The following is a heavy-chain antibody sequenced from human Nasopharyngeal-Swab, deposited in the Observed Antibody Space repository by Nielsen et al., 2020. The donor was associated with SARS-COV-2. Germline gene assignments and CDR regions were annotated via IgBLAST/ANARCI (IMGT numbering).Heavy chain of an antibody. D-gene: IGHD3-3*01. J-gene: IGHJ6*03. Sequence: GESLKISCAASGFTFSSYWMSWVRQAPGKGLEWVANIKQDGSEKYYVDSVKGRFTISRDNAKNSLYLQMNSLRAEDTAVYYCAREVLESYYYYYYMDLWGKGTTVTVSS. CDR3: AREVLESYYYYYYMDL. V-gene: IGHV3-7*03. CDR1: GFTFSSYW. CDR2: IKQDGSEK.